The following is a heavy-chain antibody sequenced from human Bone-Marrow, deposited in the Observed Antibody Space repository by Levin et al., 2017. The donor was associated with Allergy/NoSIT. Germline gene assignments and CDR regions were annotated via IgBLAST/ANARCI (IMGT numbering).Heavy chain of an antibody. CDR2: ISYDGTKT. D-gene: IGHD6-19*01. V-gene: IGHV3-30*18. Sequence: GESLKISCAASGFTLGSYDMHWVRQAPGKGLEWVAVISYDGTKTYYVESMKGRLTISRDNSKNTLFLEMNSLRTEDTAVYYCAKDIAVAGSGDYYYGMDVWGQGTTVTVSS. J-gene: IGHJ6*02. CDR3: AKDIAVAGSGDYYYGMDV. CDR1: GFTLGSYD.